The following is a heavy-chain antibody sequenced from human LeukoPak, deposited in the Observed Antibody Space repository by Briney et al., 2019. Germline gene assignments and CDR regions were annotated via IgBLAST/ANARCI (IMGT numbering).Heavy chain of an antibody. Sequence: GGSLRLSCAASGFTFSSYWMSWVRQAPGKGLEWVANIKQDGSEKYYVDSVKGRFTISRDNAKNSLYLQMNRLRAEDTAVYYCARDYYDSSGPPPAWFDPWGQGTLVTVSS. CDR1: GFTFSSYW. J-gene: IGHJ5*02. D-gene: IGHD3-22*01. V-gene: IGHV3-7*01. CDR2: IKQDGSEK. CDR3: ARDYYDSSGPPPAWFDP.